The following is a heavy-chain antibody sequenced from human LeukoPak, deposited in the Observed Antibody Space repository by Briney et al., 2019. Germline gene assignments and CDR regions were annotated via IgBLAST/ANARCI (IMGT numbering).Heavy chain of an antibody. J-gene: IGHJ4*02. CDR1: GYTFSTYW. CDR3: ARQSSNGDFDY. CDR2: IYPGDSHT. Sequence: GESLKISCKGSGYTFSTYWIGWVRQMPGNGLEWMGIIYPGDSHTRNSPSFQGQVTISADKSMSTAYLQWSSLKASDTAMYYCARQSSNGDFDYWGQGTLVTVSS. D-gene: IGHD4-11*01. V-gene: IGHV5-51*01.